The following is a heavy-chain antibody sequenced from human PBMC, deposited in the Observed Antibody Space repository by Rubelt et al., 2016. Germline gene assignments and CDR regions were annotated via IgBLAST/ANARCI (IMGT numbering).Heavy chain of an antibody. V-gene: IGHV3-21*01. Sequence: GKGLEWVSSISSSSSYIYYADSVKGRFTISRDNAKNSLYLQMNSLRAEDTAVYYCARGPYYYGSGILSFDYWGQGTLVTVSS. J-gene: IGHJ4*02. CDR2: ISSSSSYI. D-gene: IGHD3-10*01. CDR3: ARGPYYYGSGILSFDY.